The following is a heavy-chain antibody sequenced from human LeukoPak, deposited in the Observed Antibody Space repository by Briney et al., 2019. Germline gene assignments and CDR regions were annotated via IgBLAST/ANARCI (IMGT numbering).Heavy chain of an antibody. V-gene: IGHV1-2*02. CDR3: ARTYDILTGYSYFDY. CDR1: GYTFTSYY. Sequence: GASVKVSCKASGYTFTSYYMHWVRQAPGQGLEWMGWINPNSGGTNYAQKFQGRVTMTRDTSISTAYMELSRLRSDDTAVYYRARTYDILTGYSYFDYWGQGTLVTVSS. CDR2: INPNSGGT. J-gene: IGHJ4*02. D-gene: IGHD3-9*01.